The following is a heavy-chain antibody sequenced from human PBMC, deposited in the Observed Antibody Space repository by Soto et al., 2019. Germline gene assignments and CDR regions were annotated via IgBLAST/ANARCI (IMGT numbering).Heavy chain of an antibody. J-gene: IGHJ4*02. V-gene: IGHV3-48*01. CDR1: GFTFSSCS. CDR2: ISSSSSTI. Sequence: GGSLRLSCAASGFTFSSCSMNWVRQAPGKGLEWVSYISSSSSTIYYADSVKGRFTISRDNAKNSLYLQMNSLRAEDTAVYYCARAGSQTYYDILTGPYFDYWGQGTLVTVSS. CDR3: ARAGSQTYYDILTGPYFDY. D-gene: IGHD3-9*01.